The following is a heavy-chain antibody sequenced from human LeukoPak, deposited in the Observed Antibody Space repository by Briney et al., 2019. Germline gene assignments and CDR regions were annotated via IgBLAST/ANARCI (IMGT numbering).Heavy chain of an antibody. D-gene: IGHD1-26*01. CDR2: ISYDGSNK. CDR3: ARDGWELLTSLYYFDY. V-gene: IGHV3-30*04. CDR1: GFTFSSYA. J-gene: IGHJ4*02. Sequence: GGSLRLSCAASGFTFSSYAMHWVRQAPGKGLEWVAVISYDGSNKYYADSVKGRFTISRDNSKNTLYLQMNSLRPEDTAVYYCARDGWELLTSLYYFDYWGQGTLVTVSS.